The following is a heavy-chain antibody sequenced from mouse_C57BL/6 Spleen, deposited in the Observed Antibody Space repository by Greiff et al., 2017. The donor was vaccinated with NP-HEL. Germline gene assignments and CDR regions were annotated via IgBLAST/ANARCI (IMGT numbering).Heavy chain of an antibody. V-gene: IGHV1-39*01. D-gene: IGHD1-1*01. CDR1: GYSFTDYN. CDR3: ARGYYGSRKDYFDY. Sequence: EVKLMESGPELVKPGASVKISCKASGYSFTDYNMNWVKQSNGKSLEWIGVINPNYGTTSYNQKFKGKATLTVDQSSSTAYMQLNSLTSEDSAVYYCARGYYGSRKDYFDYWGQGTTLTVSS. J-gene: IGHJ2*01. CDR2: INPNYGTT.